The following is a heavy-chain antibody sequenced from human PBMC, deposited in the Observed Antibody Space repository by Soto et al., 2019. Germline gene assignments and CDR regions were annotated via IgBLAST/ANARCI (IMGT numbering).Heavy chain of an antibody. CDR2: GRDTGST. CDR1: GGSMNIYY. CDR3: ARYSPPKKTYDSNPGWFDP. V-gene: IGHV4-59*01. Sequence: QVQLQESGPGQVKPSETLSLTCTVSGGSMNIYYWTWIRQPPGKGLEWIGYGRDTGSTNYNPSLKSRVTISIDTSRNQFSLSLSSVTAADTAVYFCARYSPPKKTYDSNPGWFDPWGQGTLVAVSS. D-gene: IGHD3-22*01. J-gene: IGHJ5*02.